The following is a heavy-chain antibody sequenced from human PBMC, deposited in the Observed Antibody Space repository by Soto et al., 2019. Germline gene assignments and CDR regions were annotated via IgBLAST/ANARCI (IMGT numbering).Heavy chain of an antibody. CDR2: INPSGGST. CDR3: ARVRRATLFGVVSTPPPFDY. CDR1: GYTFTSYY. V-gene: IGHV1-46*01. J-gene: IGHJ4*02. Sequence: ASVKVSCKASGYTFTSYYMHWVRQAPGQGLEWMGIINPSGGSTSYAQKFQGRVTMTRDTSTSTVDMELSSLRSEDTAVYYCARVRRATLFGVVSTPPPFDYWGQGTLVTVSS. D-gene: IGHD3-3*01.